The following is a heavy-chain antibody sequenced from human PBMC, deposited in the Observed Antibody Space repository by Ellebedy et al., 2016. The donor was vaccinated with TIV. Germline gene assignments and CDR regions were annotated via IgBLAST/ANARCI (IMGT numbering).Heavy chain of an antibody. CDR3: AKGEPYSSSWYGWFDP. CDR2: ISYDGSNQ. D-gene: IGHD6-13*01. V-gene: IGHV3-30-3*01. CDR1: GFTFSSYA. Sequence: PGGSLRLSCAASGFTFSSYAMHWVRQAPGKGLEWVAVISYDGSNQYYADSVKGRFTISRDNSKNTLYLQMNSLRAEDTAVYYCAKGEPYSSSWYGWFDPWGQGTLVTVSS. J-gene: IGHJ5*02.